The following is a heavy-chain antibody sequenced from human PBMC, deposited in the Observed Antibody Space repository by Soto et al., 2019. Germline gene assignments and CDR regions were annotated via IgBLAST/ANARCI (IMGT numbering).Heavy chain of an antibody. J-gene: IGHJ6*02. D-gene: IGHD1-20*01. Sequence: QVQLVQSGAEVKKPGSSVKVSCKASGGTFSTYSISWVRQAPGQGLEWMGGSPPIFGTSKYAQNFQGRVTITADESTSTAYMELRSLRSYDTAVYYCARGGRYPKSTSYSGMDVWGQGTTVNVSS. V-gene: IGHV1-69*01. CDR1: GGTFSTYS. CDR3: ARGGRYPKSTSYSGMDV. CDR2: SPPIFGTS.